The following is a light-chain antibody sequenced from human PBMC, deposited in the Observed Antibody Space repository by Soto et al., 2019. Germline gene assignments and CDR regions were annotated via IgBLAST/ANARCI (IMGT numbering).Light chain of an antibody. CDR1: SSDIGYYKY. CDR2: EVN. Sequence: QSVLTQPPSASGSPGQSVTISCTGTSSDIGYYKYVSWYQQHPGKAPKLIIYEVNNRPSGVSNRFSASKSGNTASLTISGLQAEDEATYYCSSFTSGGTWVFGGGTKLTVL. J-gene: IGLJ3*02. CDR3: SSFTSGGTWV. V-gene: IGLV2-14*01.